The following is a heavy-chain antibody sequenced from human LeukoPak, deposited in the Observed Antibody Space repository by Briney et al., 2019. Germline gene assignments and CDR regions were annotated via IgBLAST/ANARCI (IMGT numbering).Heavy chain of an antibody. CDR3: AKDSYNKGDY. CDR2: IKRDESVK. D-gene: IGHD1-14*01. CDR1: GFTLSYHW. J-gene: IGHJ4*02. V-gene: IGHV3-7*01. Sequence: GGSLTLSCAASGFTLSYHWMTWVREALGKGLEWGRNIKRDESVKHYVDYVKGIFPIYRDNDKNSLFLKMNRQRAEDTAVYYCAKDSYNKGDYWGQGVLVTVSS.